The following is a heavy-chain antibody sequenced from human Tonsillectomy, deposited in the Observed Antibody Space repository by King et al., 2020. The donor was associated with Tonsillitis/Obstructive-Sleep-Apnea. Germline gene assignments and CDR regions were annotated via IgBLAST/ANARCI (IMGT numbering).Heavy chain of an antibody. CDR1: GGSFSGYY. V-gene: IGHV4-34*01. Sequence: VQLQQWGAGLLKPSETLSLTCAVYGGSFSGYYWSWIRQPPGKGLEWIGEINHSGSTNYNPSLKSRVTISVDTSKNQFSLKLSSVTAADTAVYYCARVLDCYYYMDVWGKGTTVTVSS. CDR3: ARVLDCYYYMDV. J-gene: IGHJ6*03. CDR2: INHSGST.